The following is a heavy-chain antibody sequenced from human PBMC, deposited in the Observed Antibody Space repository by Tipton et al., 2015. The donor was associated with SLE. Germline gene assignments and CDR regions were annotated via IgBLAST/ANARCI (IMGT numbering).Heavy chain of an antibody. CDR2: MNPNTDQT. V-gene: IGHV1-8*01. Sequence: QLVQSGAEMKKPGASVKVSCKASGYTFISYDINWVRQAPGQGLEWMGRMNPNTDQTEYAQKFQGRVTMTRDSSISTAYMELSSLRSVDTSVYYCSRSGDLDFWGQGTLVTVSS. CDR1: GYTFISYD. D-gene: IGHD7-27*01. J-gene: IGHJ4*02. CDR3: SRSGDLDF.